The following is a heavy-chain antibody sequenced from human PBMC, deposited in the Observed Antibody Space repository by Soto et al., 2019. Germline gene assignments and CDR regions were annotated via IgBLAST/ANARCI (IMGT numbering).Heavy chain of an antibody. CDR3: ARHRNWRQSTTYLDL. CDR1: GGSMSSSTYF. V-gene: IGHV4-39*01. CDR2: IYHSGST. Sequence: SETLSLTCTVSGGSMSSSTYFWGWIRQPPGKALEWIGIIYHSGSTYYNPSLKSRVIISVDTSKIQFSLKLSSVIAADTAVYYCARHRNWRQSTTYLDLWGPGSLDTVSS. D-gene: IGHD1-1*01. J-gene: IGHJ4*02.